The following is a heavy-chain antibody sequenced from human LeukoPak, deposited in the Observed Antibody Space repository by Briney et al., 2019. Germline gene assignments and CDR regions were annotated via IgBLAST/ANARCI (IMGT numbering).Heavy chain of an antibody. J-gene: IGHJ5*01. CDR3: ASNYGSGSYYPNWFDS. CDR2: IYHSGST. D-gene: IGHD3-10*01. CDR1: GGSISSSNW. V-gene: IGHV4-4*02. Sequence: SETLSLTCAVSGGSISSSNWWSWVRQPPGKGLEWIGEIYHSGSTNYNPSLKSRVTISVDKSKNQFSLKLSSVTAADTAVYYCASNYGSGSYYPNWFDSWGQGTLVTVSS.